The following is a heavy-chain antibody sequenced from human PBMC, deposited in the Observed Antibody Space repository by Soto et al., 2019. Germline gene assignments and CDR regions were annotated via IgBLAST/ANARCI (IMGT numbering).Heavy chain of an antibody. CDR3: AARFGNDAFDI. Sequence: SVKVSCKASGGTFSSYTISWVRQAPGQGLEWMGRIIPILGIANYAQKFQGRVTITADKSTSTAYMELSSLRSEDTAVYYCAARFGNDAFDIWGQGTMVTVSS. CDR1: GGTFSSYT. D-gene: IGHD3-10*02. V-gene: IGHV1-69*02. CDR2: IIPILGIA. J-gene: IGHJ3*02.